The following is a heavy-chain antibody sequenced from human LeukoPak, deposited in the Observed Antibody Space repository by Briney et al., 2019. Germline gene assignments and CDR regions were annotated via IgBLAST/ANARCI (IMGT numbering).Heavy chain of an antibody. CDR2: IYSGGNT. CDR1: RFTFSSYS. J-gene: IGHJ4*02. CDR3: ARKTDSGGQGDY. Sequence: GGSLRLSCAASRFTFSSYSMNWVRQAPGKGLECVSVIYSGGNTYYADSVKGRFTISRDKSKNTLYLQMNSLRAEDTAVYYCARKTDSGGQGDYWGPGTLVTVSS. V-gene: IGHV3-66*01. D-gene: IGHD3-22*01.